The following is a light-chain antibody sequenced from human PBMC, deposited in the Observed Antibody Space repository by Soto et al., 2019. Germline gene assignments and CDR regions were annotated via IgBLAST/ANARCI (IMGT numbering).Light chain of an antibody. CDR1: QSVSSSD. V-gene: IGKV3-20*01. CDR2: GAS. Sequence: EIVLTQSPGTLSLSPGERATLSCRASQSVSSSDLAWYQQKPGQAPRLLIYGASSRATGIPDRFSGSGSGTDFTLTISRLEPADFAVYYCKQYGSSSMKFTFGPGTKVDIK. J-gene: IGKJ3*01. CDR3: KQYGSSSMKFT.